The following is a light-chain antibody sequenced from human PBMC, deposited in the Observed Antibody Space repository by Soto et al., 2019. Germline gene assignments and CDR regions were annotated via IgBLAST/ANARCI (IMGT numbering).Light chain of an antibody. CDR3: QQLNDYPIT. J-gene: IGKJ5*01. CDR1: QGISSY. V-gene: IGKV1-8*01. CDR2: AAS. Sequence: AIRMTQSPSSLSASTGDRVTITCRASQGISSYLAWYQQKPGKAPKLLICAASTLQSGVPSRFSGSGSGTEFTLTISSLQPEDFATYYCQQLNDYPITFGQGTRLEIK.